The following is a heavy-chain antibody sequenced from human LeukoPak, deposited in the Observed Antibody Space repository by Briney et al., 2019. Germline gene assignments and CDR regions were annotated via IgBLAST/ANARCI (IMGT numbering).Heavy chain of an antibody. Sequence: ASVKVSCKASGCTFTSYGISWVRQAPGQGLEWMGWISAYNGNTNYAQKLQGRVTMTTDTSTSTAYMELRSLRSDDTAVYYCARGGGKGYCSGGSCYINAFDIWGQGTMVTVSS. V-gene: IGHV1-18*01. J-gene: IGHJ3*02. CDR1: GCTFTSYG. CDR3: ARGGGKGYCSGGSCYINAFDI. CDR2: ISAYNGNT. D-gene: IGHD2-15*01.